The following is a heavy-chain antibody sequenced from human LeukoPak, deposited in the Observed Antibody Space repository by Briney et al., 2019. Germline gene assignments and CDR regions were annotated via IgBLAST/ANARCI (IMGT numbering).Heavy chain of an antibody. CDR1: GFTFSSYW. J-gene: IGHJ4*02. Sequence: GGSLRLSCAASGFTFSSYWMSWVRQAPGKGLEWVANIKQDGSEKYYVDSVKGRFTISRDNAKNSLYLQMNSLRAEDTAVYYCARAPNYDFWSGYLDYWGQGTLVTVSS. D-gene: IGHD3-3*01. CDR2: IKQDGSEK. CDR3: ARAPNYDFWSGYLDY. V-gene: IGHV3-7*04.